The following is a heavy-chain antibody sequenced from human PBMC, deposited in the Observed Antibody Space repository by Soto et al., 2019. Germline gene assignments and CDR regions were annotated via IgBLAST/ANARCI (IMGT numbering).Heavy chain of an antibody. J-gene: IGHJ4*02. CDR1: GFTFSSYE. V-gene: IGHV3-48*03. CDR3: ARVRAIPTY. D-gene: IGHD2-21*01. Sequence: PGGSLRLSCAASGFTFSSYEMNWVRQAPGKWLEWVSYISSSGTTIYYADSVQGRFTISRDNAKNSLYLQMNSLRAEDTAVYYCARVRAIPTYWGQGTLVNVSS. CDR2: ISSSGTTI.